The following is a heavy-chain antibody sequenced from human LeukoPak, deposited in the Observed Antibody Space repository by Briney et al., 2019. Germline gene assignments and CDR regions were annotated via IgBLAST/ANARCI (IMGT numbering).Heavy chain of an antibody. CDR2: MSSSRNKI. D-gene: IGHD3-22*01. J-gene: IGHJ4*02. CDR1: GFTFSNYA. V-gene: IGHV3-64D*09. CDR3: VKGAESYCDSRSDY. Sequence: GGSLRLSCSASGFTFSNYAMHWVRQAPGKGLEYVSAMSSSRNKIYYADSMKGRVIISRDNSKNTLYLQLSSLTAEDTAVYFCVKGAESYCDSRSDYWGQGSLVTVSS.